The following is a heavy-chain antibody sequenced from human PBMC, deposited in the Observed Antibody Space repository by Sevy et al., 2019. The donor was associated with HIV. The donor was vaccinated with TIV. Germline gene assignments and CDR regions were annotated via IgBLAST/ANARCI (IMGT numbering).Heavy chain of an antibody. J-gene: IGHJ6*02. CDR1: GYTFTSYG. CDR2: ISAYNGNT. V-gene: IGHV1-18*01. D-gene: IGHD3-10*01. CDR3: ARPLGLSGSYYRYYYGMDV. Sequence: PWASVKVSCKASGYTFTSYGISWVRQAPGQGLEWMGWISAYNGNTNYAQKLQGRVTMTTDTSTSTAYMELRSLRSDDTAVYYCARPLGLSGSYYRYYYGMDVWGQGTTVTVSS.